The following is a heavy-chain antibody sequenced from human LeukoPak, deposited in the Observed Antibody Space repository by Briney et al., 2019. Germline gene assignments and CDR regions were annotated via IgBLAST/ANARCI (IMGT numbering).Heavy chain of an antibody. CDR1: GFTFSIYE. V-gene: IGHV3-48*03. D-gene: IGHD3-9*01. Sequence: GGSLRLSCAASGFTFSIYEMNWVRQAPGKGLEGVSYISSSGTTIYYADSVKGRFTISRDNAKTSLRVEDMALYYCAKGPDYDFLTPIDYWGQGTLVTVSS. CDR3: AKGPDYDFLTPIDY. J-gene: IGHJ4*02. CDR2: ISSSGTTI.